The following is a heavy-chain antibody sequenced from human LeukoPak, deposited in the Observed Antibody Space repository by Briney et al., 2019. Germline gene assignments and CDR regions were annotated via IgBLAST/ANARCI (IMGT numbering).Heavy chain of an antibody. D-gene: IGHD3-10*01. Sequence: GASVKVSCKASGGTFSSYAISWVRQAPGRGLEWMGGIIPILGTANYAQKFQGRVTITTDESTSTAYMELSSLRSEDTAVYYCARRRITMVRGVIITGWFDPWGQGTLVTVSS. CDR3: ARRRITMVRGVIITGWFDP. J-gene: IGHJ5*02. CDR1: GGTFSSYA. CDR2: IIPILGTA. V-gene: IGHV1-69*05.